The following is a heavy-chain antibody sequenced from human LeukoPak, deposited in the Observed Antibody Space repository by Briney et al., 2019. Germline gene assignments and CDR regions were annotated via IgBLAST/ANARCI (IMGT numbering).Heavy chain of an antibody. Sequence: SETLSLTCTVSGGSISSGDYYWRWIRQPPGKGLEWIGYIYYSGSTYYNPSLKSRVTISVDTSKNQFSLKLSSVTAADTAVYYCARARYYYGSGSYFDYWGQGTLVTVSS. D-gene: IGHD3-10*01. CDR2: IYYSGST. CDR1: GGSISSGDYY. J-gene: IGHJ4*02. CDR3: ARARYYYGSGSYFDY. V-gene: IGHV4-30-4*01.